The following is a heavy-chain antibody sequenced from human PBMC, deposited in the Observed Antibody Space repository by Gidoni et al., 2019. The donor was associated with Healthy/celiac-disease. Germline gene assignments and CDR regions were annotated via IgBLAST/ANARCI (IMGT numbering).Heavy chain of an antibody. V-gene: IGHV3-23*01. D-gene: IGHD3-10*01. J-gene: IGHJ4*02. CDR1: GFTFSSYA. Sequence: EVQLLESGGGLVQPVGSLRLSCAASGFTFSSYAMSWVRQAPGKGLEWVSAISGSGGSTYYADSVKGRFTISRDNSKNTLYLQMNSLRAEDTAVYYCAKDRGYYYGSGSYLNYWGQGTLVTVSS. CDR3: AKDRGYYYGSGSYLNY. CDR2: ISGSGGST.